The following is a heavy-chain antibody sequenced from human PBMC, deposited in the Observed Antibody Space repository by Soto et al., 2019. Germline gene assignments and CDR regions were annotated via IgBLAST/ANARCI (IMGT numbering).Heavy chain of an antibody. CDR2: ISYDGSNK. Sequence: GGSLRLSCAASGFTFSSYAMHWVRQAPGKGLEWVAVISYDGSNKYYADSVKGRFTISRDNSKNTLYLQMNSLSAEDTAVYYCARRTSFDYWGQGTLVAVSS. J-gene: IGHJ4*02. D-gene: IGHD2-2*01. V-gene: IGHV3-30-3*01. CDR3: ARRTSFDY. CDR1: GFTFSSYA.